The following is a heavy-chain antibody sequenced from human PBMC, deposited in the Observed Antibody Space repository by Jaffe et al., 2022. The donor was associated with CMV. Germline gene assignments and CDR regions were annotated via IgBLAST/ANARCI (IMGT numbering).Heavy chain of an antibody. CDR2: IYPTDSTT. D-gene: IGHD3-16*01. CDR3: ARHGGDYGTYYYYGMDV. J-gene: IGHJ6*02. CDR1: GYNFATSW. V-gene: IGHV5-51*01. Sequence: EVQLVQSAAEVKKAGESLRISCKASGYNFATSWIGWVRQMPGKGLEWMGIIYPTDSTTKYSPPFRGQVTISVDNSISTAYLQWDSLKASDTATYYCARHGGDYGTYYYYGMDVWGLGTTVTVSS.